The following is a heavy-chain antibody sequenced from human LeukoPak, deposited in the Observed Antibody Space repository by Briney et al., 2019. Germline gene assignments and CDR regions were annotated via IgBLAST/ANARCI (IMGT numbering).Heavy chain of an antibody. CDR1: GYTFTSNY. D-gene: IGHD5-18*01. CDR3: ARAHERQLWSSGVDY. J-gene: IGHJ4*02. Sequence: ASVKVSCKAFGYTFTSNYMHWVRQAPGQGPEWMGVISPSGGSTTYAQKFQGRVTLTRDMSTSTDYLELSSLRSEDTAVYYCARAHERQLWSSGVDYWGQGTLVTVSP. V-gene: IGHV1-46*01. CDR2: ISPSGGST.